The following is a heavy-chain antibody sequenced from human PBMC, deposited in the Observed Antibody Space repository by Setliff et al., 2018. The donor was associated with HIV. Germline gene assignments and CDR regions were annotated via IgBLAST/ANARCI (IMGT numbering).Heavy chain of an antibody. CDR3: ARDGYDYGSGSYSSFDY. J-gene: IGHJ4*02. V-gene: IGHV1-18*01. CDR1: GYTFINYG. CDR2: ISAYNGNT. D-gene: IGHD3-10*01. Sequence: ASVKVSCKAFGYTFINYGISWVRQAPGQGLEWMGWISAYNGNTNYPQKLQDRVTMTTDTSTSTAYMELRSLRSDDTAVYYCARDGYDYGSGSYSSFDYWGQGTLVTVSS.